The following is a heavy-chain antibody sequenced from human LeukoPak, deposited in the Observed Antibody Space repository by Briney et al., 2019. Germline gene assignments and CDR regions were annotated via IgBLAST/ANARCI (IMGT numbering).Heavy chain of an antibody. J-gene: IGHJ4*02. Sequence: GRSLRLSCAASGFTFSSYAMHWVRQAPGKGLEGVAVISYDGSNKYYADSVKGRFTISRDNSKNTLYLQMNSLRAEDTAVYYCAKDISSGWSSWMFDYWGQGTLVTVSS. CDR2: ISYDGSNK. CDR1: GFTFSSYA. V-gene: IGHV3-30-3*01. CDR3: AKDISSGWSSWMFDY. D-gene: IGHD6-19*01.